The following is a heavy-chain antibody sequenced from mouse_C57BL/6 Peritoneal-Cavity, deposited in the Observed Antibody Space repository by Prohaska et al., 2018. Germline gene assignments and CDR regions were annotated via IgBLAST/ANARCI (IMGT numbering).Heavy chain of an antibody. CDR1: GFTFSGFW. CDR3: MRYGNYWYFDV. D-gene: IGHD2-1*01. Sequence: EVQLLETGGGLVQPGGSRGLSCEGSGFTFSGFWMSWVQQTPWKNLEWIGDINSDGSGINYAPSIKDRFTIFRENDKSTLYLQMSNVRSEDTATYFCMRYGNYWYFDVWGTGTTVTVSS. CDR2: INSDGSGI. J-gene: IGHJ1*03. V-gene: IGHV11-2*01.